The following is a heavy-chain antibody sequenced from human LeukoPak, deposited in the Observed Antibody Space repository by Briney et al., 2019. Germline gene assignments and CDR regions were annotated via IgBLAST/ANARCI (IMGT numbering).Heavy chain of an antibody. Sequence: SETLSLTCAVSGGSISSSSYYWGWIRQPPGKGLEWIGSIYYSGSTYYNPSLKSRVTISVDTSKNQFSLKLSSVTAADTAVYYCATRGYSSGWTDYWGQGTLVTVSS. V-gene: IGHV4-39*01. CDR1: GGSISSSSYY. D-gene: IGHD6-19*01. J-gene: IGHJ4*02. CDR3: ATRGYSSGWTDY. CDR2: IYYSGST.